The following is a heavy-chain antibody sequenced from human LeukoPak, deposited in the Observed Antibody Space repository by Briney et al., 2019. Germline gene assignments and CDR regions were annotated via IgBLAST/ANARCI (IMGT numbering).Heavy chain of an antibody. V-gene: IGHV4-61*08. CDR1: GGSISSGGYY. D-gene: IGHD2-2*01. CDR3: ARDLRDCSSTSCYDWFDP. J-gene: IGHJ5*02. CDR2: IYYSGST. Sequence: PSETLSLTCTVSGGSISSGGYYWSWIRQPPGKGLEWIGYIYYSGSTYYNPSLKSRVTISVDRSKNQFSLKLSSVAAADTAVYYCARDLRDCSSTSCYDWFDPWGQGTLVTVSS.